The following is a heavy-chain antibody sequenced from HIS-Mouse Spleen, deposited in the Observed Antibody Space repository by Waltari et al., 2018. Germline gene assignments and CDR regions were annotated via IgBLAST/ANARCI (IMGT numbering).Heavy chain of an antibody. CDR2: SYYSGST. V-gene: IGHV4-39*07. CDR3: AREIPYSSSWYDWYFDL. J-gene: IGHJ2*01. D-gene: IGHD6-13*01. CDR1: GGSISSSSYY. Sequence: QLQLQESGPGLVKPSETLSLTCTVSGGSISSSSYYWGWIRQPPGKGLEWIGSSYYSGSTDDNPSLKRRVTIAVDTSKNQVSLKLSSVTAADTAVYYCAREIPYSSSWYDWYFDLWGRGTLVTVSS.